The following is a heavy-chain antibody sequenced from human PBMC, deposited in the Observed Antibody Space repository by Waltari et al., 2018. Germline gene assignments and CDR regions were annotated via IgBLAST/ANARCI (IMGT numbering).Heavy chain of an antibody. CDR1: GLTFSTYA. V-gene: IGHV3-30*04. CDR3: LSSAAGSRLADAFNI. D-gene: IGHD3-10*01. Sequence: QVQLVESGGGVVQPGESLRVSCVISGLTFSTYAMHWVRQAPGKGPEGVATISYEGSQKYDADSVKGRFTISRDNSKDTVSLQMNSLRSEDTAVYYCLSSAAGSRLADAFNIWGQGTLVTVSS. J-gene: IGHJ3*02. CDR2: ISYEGSQK.